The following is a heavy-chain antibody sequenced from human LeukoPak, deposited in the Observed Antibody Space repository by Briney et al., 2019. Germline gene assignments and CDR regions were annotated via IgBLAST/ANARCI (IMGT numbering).Heavy chain of an antibody. D-gene: IGHD3-10*01. Sequence: SETLSLTCTVSGGAITSTAYYWGWIRQSPGKGLEWIASINYSGNTYYNPSLKSRVTMSVDTSKNQFSLKLSSVTAADTAVYYCARDRYYYGSESYYFDYWGQGTLVTVSS. CDR3: ARDRYYYGSESYYFDY. CDR1: GGAITSTAYY. CDR2: INYSGNT. J-gene: IGHJ4*02. V-gene: IGHV4-39*07.